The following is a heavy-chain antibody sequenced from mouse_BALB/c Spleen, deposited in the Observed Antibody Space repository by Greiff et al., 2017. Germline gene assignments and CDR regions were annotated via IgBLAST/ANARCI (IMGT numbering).Heavy chain of an antibody. Sequence: EVKLMESGGGLVKPGGSLKLSCAASGFTFSDYYMYWVRQTPEKRLEWVATISDGGSYTYYPDSVKGRFTISRDNAKNNLYLQMSSLKSEDTAMYYCAREKNLVHYAMDYWGQGTSVTVSS. D-gene: IGHD2-10*02. CDR1: GFTFSDYY. CDR2: ISDGGSYT. CDR3: AREKNLVHYAMDY. J-gene: IGHJ4*01. V-gene: IGHV5-4*02.